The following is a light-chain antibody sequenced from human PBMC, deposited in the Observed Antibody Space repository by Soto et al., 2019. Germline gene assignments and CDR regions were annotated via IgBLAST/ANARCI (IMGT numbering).Light chain of an antibody. Sequence: DIQMTQSPSSLSASVGDRVTITCRASQSISSYLNWYQQKPGKAPKLLIYAASSLQSGVPSRFSGSGSGTDFTLTISSLQPEDFATYYCQQSYSNPTLTFGQGTKV. J-gene: IGKJ1*01. CDR2: AAS. CDR1: QSISSY. V-gene: IGKV1-39*01. CDR3: QQSYSNPTLT.